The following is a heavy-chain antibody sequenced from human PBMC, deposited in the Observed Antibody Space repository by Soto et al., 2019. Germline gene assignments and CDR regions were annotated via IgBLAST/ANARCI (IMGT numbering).Heavy chain of an antibody. D-gene: IGHD3-22*01. V-gene: IGHV3-49*04. CDR2: IRSKAYGGTT. J-gene: IGHJ4*02. Sequence: GGSLRLSCAASGFTFSSYGMHWVRQAPGKGLEWVGFIRSKAYGGTTEYAASVKGRFTISRDDSKSIAYLQMNSLKTEDTAVYYCTRERVWYYDSSDYDYWGQGTLVTVSS. CDR1: GFTFSSYG. CDR3: TRERVWYYDSSDYDY.